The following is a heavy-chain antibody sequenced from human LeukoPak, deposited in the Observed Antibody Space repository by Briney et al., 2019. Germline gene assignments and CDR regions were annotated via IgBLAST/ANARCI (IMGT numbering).Heavy chain of an antibody. Sequence: ASVKVSFKVSGYTLTELSMHWVRQAPGKGLEWMGGFDPEDGETIYAQKFQGRVTMTEDTSTDTAYMELSSLRSEDTAVYYCATNVDIVAAYYFDYWGQGTLVTVSS. V-gene: IGHV1-24*01. D-gene: IGHD5-12*01. J-gene: IGHJ4*02. CDR1: GYTLTELS. CDR2: FDPEDGET. CDR3: ATNVDIVAAYYFDY.